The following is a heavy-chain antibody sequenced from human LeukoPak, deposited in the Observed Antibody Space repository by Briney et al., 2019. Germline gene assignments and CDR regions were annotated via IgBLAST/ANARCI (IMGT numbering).Heavy chain of an antibody. CDR1: GGTFSSYA. J-gene: IGHJ4*02. Sequence: SVKVSCKASGGTFSSYAISWVRQAPGQGLEWMGGIIPIFGTANYAQKFQGRVTITADESTTSAYMEMSSLTTEDTAVYYCAKQKPLHYYDSSGPVDYWGQGTLVTVSS. V-gene: IGHV1-69*01. CDR3: AKQKPLHYYDSSGPVDY. D-gene: IGHD3-22*01. CDR2: IIPIFGTA.